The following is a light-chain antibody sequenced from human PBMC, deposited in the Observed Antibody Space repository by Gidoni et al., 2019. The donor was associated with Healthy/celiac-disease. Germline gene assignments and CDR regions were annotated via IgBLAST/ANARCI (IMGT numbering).Light chain of an antibody. CDR1: QAISNY. CDR3: QQYDNLLVT. V-gene: IGKV1-33*01. J-gene: IGKJ3*01. CDR2: DAS. Sequence: DIQMTQSPSSLSASLGDRVTITCQASQAISNYLNWYQQKPGKAPKLLIYDASKLETGVPSRFSGSGSGTDFTFTISSLQPEDIATYYCQQYDNLLVTFGPGTKVDIK.